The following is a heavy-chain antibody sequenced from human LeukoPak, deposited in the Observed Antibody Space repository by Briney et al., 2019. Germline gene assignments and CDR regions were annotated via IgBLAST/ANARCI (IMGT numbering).Heavy chain of an antibody. CDR1: GYTFTRYY. CDR3: ARLPYRGYNQHYFDY. D-gene: IGHD1-14*01. V-gene: IGHV1-2*02. CDR2: INQHRGGT. Sequence: ASVKVSCKASGYTFTRYYMHWVRQPPAQGLEWMGWINQHRGGTHYAQKFQDGVTKTRDTSISTVHMEQNTLRSGDTAVYYCARLPYRGYNQHYFDYWGQGTLVTVSS. J-gene: IGHJ4*02.